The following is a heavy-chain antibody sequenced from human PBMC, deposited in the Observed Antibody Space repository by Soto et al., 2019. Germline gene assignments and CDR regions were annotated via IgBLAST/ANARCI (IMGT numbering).Heavy chain of an antibody. V-gene: IGHV3-30-3*01. CDR1: GFTFSSYA. CDR3: ARDLKRGYSYGPFDY. CDR2: ISYDGSNK. J-gene: IGHJ4*02. D-gene: IGHD5-18*01. Sequence: LRLSCAASGFTFSSYARHWVRQAPGKGLEWVAVISYDGSNKYYADSVKGRFTISRDNSKNTLYLQMNSLRAEDTAVYYCARDLKRGYSYGPFDYWGQGTLVTVS.